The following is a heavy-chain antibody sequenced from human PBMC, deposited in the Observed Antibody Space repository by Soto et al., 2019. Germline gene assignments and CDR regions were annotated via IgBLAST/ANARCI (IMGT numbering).Heavy chain of an antibody. CDR1: GYTFTSYD. CDR2: MNPNSGNT. D-gene: IGHD2-15*01. J-gene: IGHJ6*03. CDR3: ARGLHYLGCYYHDLLDF. Sequence: GASVKVSCKASGYTFTSYDINWVRQATGQGLEWMGWMNPNSGNTGYAQKLQGRVTMTRNTSISTAYMELSSLRSEDTAVYYCARGLHYLGCYYHDLLDFWGKGTTVTVSS. V-gene: IGHV1-8*01.